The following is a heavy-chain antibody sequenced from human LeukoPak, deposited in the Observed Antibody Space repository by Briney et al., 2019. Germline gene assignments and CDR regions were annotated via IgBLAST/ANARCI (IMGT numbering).Heavy chain of an antibody. CDR1: GLTFSSYG. V-gene: IGHV3-23*01. Sequence: GGSLRLSCAASGLTFSSYGMSWVRQAPEKGLEWVSIISGSGGSTDYADSVKGRFTISRDNSKNTLYLQMNSLRAEDTAVYYCAKGGRRYNSSQYYFDYWGQGTLVAVSS. CDR3: AKGGRRYNSSQYYFDY. J-gene: IGHJ4*02. CDR2: ISGSGGST. D-gene: IGHD6-13*01.